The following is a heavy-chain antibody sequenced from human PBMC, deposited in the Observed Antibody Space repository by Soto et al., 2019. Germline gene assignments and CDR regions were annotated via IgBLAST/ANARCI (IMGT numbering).Heavy chain of an antibody. CDR2: IYYSGST. Sequence: PSETLSLTCTVSGGSISSGDYYWSWIRQPPGKGLEWIGCIYYSGSTYYNPSLKSRVTISVDTSKNQFSLKLSSVTAADTAVYYCARDWADYYDSSEPSWGQGTLVTVSS. CDR3: ARDWADYYDSSEPS. CDR1: GGSISSGDYY. J-gene: IGHJ5*02. D-gene: IGHD3-22*01. V-gene: IGHV4-30-4*01.